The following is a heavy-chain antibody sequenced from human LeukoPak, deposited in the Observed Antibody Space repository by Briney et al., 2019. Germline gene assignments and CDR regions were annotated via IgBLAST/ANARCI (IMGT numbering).Heavy chain of an antibody. V-gene: IGHV3-21*01. J-gene: IGHJ4*02. CDR1: GFPFSTYA. D-gene: IGHD2-21*01. Sequence: PGGSLRLSCAASGFPFSTYAMNWVRQAPGKGLEWVSSISSSSSYIYYADSVKGRFTISRDNAKNSLYLQMNSLRAEDTAVYYCARDRVMDYWGQGTLVTVSS. CDR3: ARDRVMDY. CDR2: ISSSSSYI.